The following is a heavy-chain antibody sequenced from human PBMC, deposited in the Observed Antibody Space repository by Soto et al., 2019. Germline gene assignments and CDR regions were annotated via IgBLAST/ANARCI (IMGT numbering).Heavy chain of an antibody. CDR2: INHSGST. D-gene: IGHD4-17*01. J-gene: IGHJ1*01. CDR1: GGSFSGYY. V-gene: IGHV4-34*01. CDR3: ARSPTVTELSIQH. Sequence: QVQLQQWGAGLLKPSETLSLTCAVYGGSFSGYYWSWIRQPPGKGLEWIGEINHSGSTNYNPSLKSRVPISVATSKNQFSLTLSSVTPAATAVYYWARSPTVTELSIQHWVQVTLVTVSS.